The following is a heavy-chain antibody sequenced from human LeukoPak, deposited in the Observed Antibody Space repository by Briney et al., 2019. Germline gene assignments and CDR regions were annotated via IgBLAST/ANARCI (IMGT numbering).Heavy chain of an antibody. D-gene: IGHD2-2*01. CDR1: GGSISSGGYY. Sequence: PSETLSLTCTVSGGSISSGGYYWSWIRQPPGKGLEWIGYIYHSGSTYYNPSLKSRVTISVDRSKNQFSLKLSSVTAADTAVYYCARPFPRYCSSTSCPPADAFDIWGQGTMVTVSS. CDR2: IYHSGST. CDR3: ARPFPRYCSSTSCPPADAFDI. J-gene: IGHJ3*02. V-gene: IGHV4-30-2*01.